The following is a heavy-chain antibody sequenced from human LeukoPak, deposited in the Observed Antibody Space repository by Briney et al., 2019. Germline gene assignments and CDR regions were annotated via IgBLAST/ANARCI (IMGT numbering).Heavy chain of an antibody. D-gene: IGHD1-26*01. V-gene: IGHV3-73*01. Sequence: PGGSLRLSCAASGFTFSNAWVNWVRQAPGKGLEWVGRIRSKVYSYATTYAASVKGRLTISRDDSKNTAYLQMNSLKTEDTAVYYCSTTLVGGIDYWGQGTLVTVSS. CDR1: GFTFSNAW. CDR2: IRSKVYSYAT. J-gene: IGHJ4*02. CDR3: STTLVGGIDY.